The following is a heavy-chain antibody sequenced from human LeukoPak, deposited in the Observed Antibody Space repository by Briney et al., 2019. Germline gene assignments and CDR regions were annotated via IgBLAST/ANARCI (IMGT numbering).Heavy chain of an antibody. CDR3: ARSRVSGSYGMDV. Sequence: GGSLRLSCAASGFTVSSNYMSWVRQAPGKGLEWVSVMYGGGDTYYTDSVKGTFTISRATSKNTLYLKMNSLRAEDTDVYYCARSRVSGSYGMDVWGQGSLVTVSS. D-gene: IGHD3-10*01. V-gene: IGHV3-66*01. CDR2: MYGGGDT. CDR1: GFTVSSNY. J-gene: IGHJ6*02.